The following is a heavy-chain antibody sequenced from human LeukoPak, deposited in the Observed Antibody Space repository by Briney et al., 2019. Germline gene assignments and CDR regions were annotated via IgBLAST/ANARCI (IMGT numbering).Heavy chain of an antibody. V-gene: IGHV3-23*01. CDR2: ISGSGGST. CDR3: AKDDNYYGSGSYQDY. CDR1: GFTFSSYA. D-gene: IGHD3-10*01. Sequence: GGSLRLSCAASGFTFSSYAMSWVRQAPGKGLEWVSAISGSGGSTYYADSVKGRFTISRDNSKNTLYLQMNSLRAEDTAAYYCAKDDNYYGSGSYQDYWGQGTLVTVSS. J-gene: IGHJ4*02.